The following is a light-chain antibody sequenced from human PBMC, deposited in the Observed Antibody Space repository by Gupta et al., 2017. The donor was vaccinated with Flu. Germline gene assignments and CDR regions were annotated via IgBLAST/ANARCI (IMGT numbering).Light chain of an antibody. V-gene: IGKV1-33*01. CDR2: EAS. CDR1: QDIRRY. Sequence: DIQVTQSPSSLSASVGDRVTITCQTSQDIRRYLNWYQQKPGRAPKLLIKEASHCQVGVPSRFSGSGCGKHXTFTISXRQWEDFASYYYLQHDLRPPPTFGXGTKV. CDR3: LQHDLRPPPT. J-gene: IGKJ2*01.